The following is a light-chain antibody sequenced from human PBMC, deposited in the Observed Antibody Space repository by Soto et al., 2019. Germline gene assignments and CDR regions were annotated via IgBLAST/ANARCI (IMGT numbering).Light chain of an antibody. Sequence: EIVLTRSPGALPLSPGERATLSCRASQNINSYLAWYQQKPGQAPRLLIYDAFNRATGIPARFSGSGSGTDFVLTISSLEPEDFGVYYCQQRNNWVTFGGGTKVDIK. CDR2: DAF. CDR3: QQRNNWVT. J-gene: IGKJ4*01. CDR1: QNINSY. V-gene: IGKV3-11*01.